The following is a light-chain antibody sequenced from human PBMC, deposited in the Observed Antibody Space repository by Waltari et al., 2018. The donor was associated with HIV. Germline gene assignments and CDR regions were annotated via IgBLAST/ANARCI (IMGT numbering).Light chain of an antibody. CDR3: QSYDSSLSGVV. V-gene: IGLV1-40*01. Sequence: QSVLTQPPSVSGAPGQRVTISCTGSSSNIGAGYDVHWSQQLPGTAPKLLIYGNRKRPAGCPDRFSGSKSGTSASLAITGLQAEDEADYYCQSYDSSLSGVVFGGGTRLTVL. CDR1: SSNIGAGYD. CDR2: GNR. J-gene: IGLJ2*01.